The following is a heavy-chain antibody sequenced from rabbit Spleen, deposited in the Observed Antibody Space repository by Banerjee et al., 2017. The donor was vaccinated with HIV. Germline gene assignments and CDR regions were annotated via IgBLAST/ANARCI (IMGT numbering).Heavy chain of an antibody. D-gene: IGHD8-1*01. J-gene: IGHJ6*01. CDR2: IYAGKIGNT. CDR3: ARDSGSSFSSYGMDL. CDR1: GFSFNSGYD. V-gene: IGHV1S45*01. Sequence: QEQLEESGGGLVKPGASLTLTCKASGFSFNSGYDMCWVRQAPGKGLEWIACIYAGKIGNTYYASWARGRFTISKTSSTTVTLQMTSLTAADTATYFCARDSGSSFSSYGMDLWGPGTLVTVS.